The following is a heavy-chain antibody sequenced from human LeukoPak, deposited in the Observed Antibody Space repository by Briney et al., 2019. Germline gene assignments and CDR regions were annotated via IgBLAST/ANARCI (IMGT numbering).Heavy chain of an antibody. J-gene: IGHJ5*02. Sequence: SETLSLTCAVYGGSFSGYYWSWIRQPPGKGLEWIGEINHSGSTNYNPSLKSRVTISVDTSKNQFSLKLSSVTAADTAVYYCARASITMVRGNWFDPWGQGTLVTVSS. V-gene: IGHV4-34*01. CDR2: INHSGST. D-gene: IGHD3-10*01. CDR3: ARASITMVRGNWFDP. CDR1: GGSFSGYY.